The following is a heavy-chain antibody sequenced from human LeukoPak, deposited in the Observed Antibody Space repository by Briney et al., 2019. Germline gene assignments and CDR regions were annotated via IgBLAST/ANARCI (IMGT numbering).Heavy chain of an antibody. J-gene: IGHJ6*04. CDR2: IYTSGST. D-gene: IGHD3-10*01. Sequence: PSETLSLTCTVSGGSISSGSYYWSWIRQPAGKGLEWIGRIYTSGSTNYNPSLKSRVTISVDTSKNQFSLKLSSVTAADTAVYYCARGRYYGSGSYYAYYYYGMDVWGKGTTVTVSS. V-gene: IGHV4-61*02. CDR3: ARGRYYGSGSYYAYYYYGMDV. CDR1: GGSISSGSYY.